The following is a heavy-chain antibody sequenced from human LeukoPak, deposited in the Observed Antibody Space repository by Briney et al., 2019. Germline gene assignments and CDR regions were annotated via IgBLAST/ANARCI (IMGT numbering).Heavy chain of an antibody. D-gene: IGHD3-3*01. CDR3: AGLRFLEWFVDY. CDR2: IYYSGST. J-gene: IGHJ4*02. V-gene: IGHV4-59*06. CDR1: GGAISSYH. Sequence: SETLSLTCTVSGGAISSYHWSWIRQPPGKGLEWIGYIYYSGSTYYNPSLKSRVTISVDTSKSQFSLQLSFVTAADTAVYYCAGLRFLEWFVDYWGQGTLVTVSS.